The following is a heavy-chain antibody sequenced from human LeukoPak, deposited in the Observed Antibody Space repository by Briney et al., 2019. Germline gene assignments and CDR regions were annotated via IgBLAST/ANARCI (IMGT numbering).Heavy chain of an antibody. CDR2: MNPNSGNT. D-gene: IGHD3-3*01. Sequence: ASVKVSFKASGYTFTSYDINWVRQAPGQGREWMGWMNPNSGNTGYAQKFQGRVTMTRNTSISTAYMELSSLRSEDTAVYYCARAPPRGTIFGVVTRDYYMDVWGKGTTVTVSS. CDR1: GYTFTSYD. J-gene: IGHJ6*03. V-gene: IGHV1-8*01. CDR3: ARAPPRGTIFGVVTRDYYMDV.